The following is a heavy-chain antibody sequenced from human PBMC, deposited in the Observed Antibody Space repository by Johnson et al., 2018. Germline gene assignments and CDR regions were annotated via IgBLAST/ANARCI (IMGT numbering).Heavy chain of an antibody. D-gene: IGHD3-16*01. V-gene: IGHV3-30*18. Sequence: QVQLVESGGGVVQPGRSLRLSYAASGFPFSSYGMHWGRQAPGKGLEWVALISYDGSNKYYADSVKGRFTISRDNSKNTLYLQMNSLRAEDTAVYYCAKETGYDYVLGHWGQGTLVTVSS. CDR3: AKETGYDYVLGH. CDR1: GFPFSSYG. J-gene: IGHJ1*01. CDR2: ISYDGSNK.